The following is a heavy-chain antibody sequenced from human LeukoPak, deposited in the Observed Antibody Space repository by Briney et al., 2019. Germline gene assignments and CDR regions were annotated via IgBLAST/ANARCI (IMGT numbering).Heavy chain of an antibody. Sequence: TSETLSLTCTVSGGSISSGGYYWSWIRQPPGKGLEWIGYIYHSGSTYYNPSLKSRVTISVDRSKNQFSLKLSSVTAADTAVYYCARVGYSYGPMGDYWGQGTLVTVSS. CDR3: ARVGYSYGPMGDY. CDR2: IYHSGST. D-gene: IGHD5-18*01. CDR1: GGSISSGGYY. J-gene: IGHJ4*02. V-gene: IGHV4-30-2*01.